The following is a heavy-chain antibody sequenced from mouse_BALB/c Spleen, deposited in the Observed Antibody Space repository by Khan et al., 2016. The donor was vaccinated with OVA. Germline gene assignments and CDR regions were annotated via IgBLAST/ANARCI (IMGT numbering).Heavy chain of an antibody. CDR3: ARNIYYGTGDYAMDY. CDR1: GYTFTDYA. V-gene: IGHV1S137*01. Sequence: QVQLQQSGPELVRPGVSVMIPCKGSGYTFTDYAVHWVKQSHAKSLEWIGVISTYSGNTDYNQKFKGKATVTVDKSSSTAYMELARLTSEDSAIYYCARNIYYGTGDYAMDYWGQGTLVTVSS. J-gene: IGHJ4*01. CDR2: ISTYSGNT. D-gene: IGHD2-1*01.